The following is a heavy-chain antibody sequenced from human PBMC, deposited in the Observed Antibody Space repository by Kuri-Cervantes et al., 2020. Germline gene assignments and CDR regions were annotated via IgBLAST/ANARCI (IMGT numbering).Heavy chain of an antibody. D-gene: IGHD1-26*01. J-gene: IGHJ4*02. CDR2: ISSSSGYI. CDR1: GFTLSSFS. CDR3: ARDEWELPRTSYYFDY. Sequence: GESLKISCAASGFTLSSFSMNWVRQAPGKGLEWVSSISSSSGYIYYADSVKGRFTISRDNAKNSLYLQMNSLRSEDTAVYYCARDEWELPRTSYYFDYWGQGTLVTVSS. V-gene: IGHV3-21*04.